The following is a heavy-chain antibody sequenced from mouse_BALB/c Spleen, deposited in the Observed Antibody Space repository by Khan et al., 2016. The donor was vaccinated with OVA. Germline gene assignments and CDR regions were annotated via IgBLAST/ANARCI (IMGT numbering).Heavy chain of an antibody. CDR3: AKNRDGGSYWYFDG. V-gene: IGHV2-6-4*01. CDR1: GFSLSSYT. Sequence: QVTLKESGPGLVAPSQSLSITCTVSGFSLSSYTVHWVRQPPGKGLEWLGIIRIGGSADYNSSLKSRLSLSKDNSNSPVFLKLNRLQTDDTALYYCAKNRDGGSYWYFDGWGAGTTVTVAS. CDR2: IRIGGSA. D-gene: IGHD3-3*01. J-gene: IGHJ1*01.